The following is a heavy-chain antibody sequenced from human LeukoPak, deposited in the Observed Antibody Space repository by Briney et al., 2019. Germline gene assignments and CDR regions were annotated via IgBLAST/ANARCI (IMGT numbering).Heavy chain of an antibody. D-gene: IGHD2-2*01. CDR1: GFTFGDYA. J-gene: IGHJ4*02. V-gene: IGHV3-49*04. Sequence: GGSLRLSCTASGFTFGDYAMSWARQAPGQGLEWLGFIRSKVYGEATEYAASVKGRFTVSRDDSNSLAYLQMNSLQTEDTAVYYCTRLVPYLDYWGQGTLVTVSS. CDR3: TRLVPYLDY. CDR2: IRSKVYGEAT.